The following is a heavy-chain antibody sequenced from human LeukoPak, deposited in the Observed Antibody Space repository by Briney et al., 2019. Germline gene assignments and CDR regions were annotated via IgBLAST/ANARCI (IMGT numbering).Heavy chain of an antibody. CDR2: IYPGDSDT. J-gene: IGHJ3*02. V-gene: IGHV5-51*01. CDR1: GYSFTTYW. Sequence: GESLKISCKVSGYSFTTYWIGWVRQMPGKGLEWMGIIYPGDSDTTYSPSFQGQVTISADKSISAAYLQWSSLKASDTAMYYCARLGTWESSNAFDIWGQGTMVTVSS. D-gene: IGHD1-26*01. CDR3: ARLGTWESSNAFDI.